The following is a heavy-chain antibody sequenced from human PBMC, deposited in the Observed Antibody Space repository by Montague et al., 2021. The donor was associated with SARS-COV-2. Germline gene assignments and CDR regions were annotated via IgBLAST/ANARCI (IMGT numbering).Heavy chain of an antibody. J-gene: IGHJ4*02. CDR3: ARGGTRDIVLVPSALDY. CDR2: LYYSGVT. V-gene: IGHV4-59*08. CDR1: GGSINAYY. Sequence: SETLSLTCTVAGGSINAYYWTWIRLPPGKGLDWIGFLYYSGVTNYNPSLKSRVTMSLDTSKNQFSLRLSSVTAADTAVYYCARGGTRDIVLVPSALDYWGRGIPVTVSS. D-gene: IGHD2-2*01.